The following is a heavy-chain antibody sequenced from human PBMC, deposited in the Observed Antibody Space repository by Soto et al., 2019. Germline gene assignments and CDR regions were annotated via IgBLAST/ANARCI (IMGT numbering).Heavy chain of an antibody. Sequence: GGSLRLSCAASGFTFSNYAMNWVRQAPGKGLEWVSGFGVGGNYIYYADSVKGRFTISRDNSKNTLYLQMNSLRAEDTAVYYCAKDAISGNQVWDYFDYWGQGTPVTVSS. J-gene: IGHJ4*02. CDR1: GFTFSNYA. CDR3: AKDAISGNQVWDYFDY. V-gene: IGHV3-23*01. CDR2: FGVGGNYI. D-gene: IGHD7-27*01.